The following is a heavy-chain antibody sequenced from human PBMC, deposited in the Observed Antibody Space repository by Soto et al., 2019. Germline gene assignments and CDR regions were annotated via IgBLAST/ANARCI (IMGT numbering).Heavy chain of an antibody. CDR2: ISSSSSTI. D-gene: IGHD6-13*01. J-gene: IGHJ5*02. Sequence: EVQLVESGGGLVQPGGSLRLSCAASGFTFSSYSMNWVRQAPGKGLEWVSYISSSSSTIYYADSVKGRFNISRDNAKNSLYLQMNSLRDEDTAVYYCAREAAAGYLNWFDPWGQGTLVTVSS. V-gene: IGHV3-48*02. CDR1: GFTFSSYS. CDR3: AREAAAGYLNWFDP.